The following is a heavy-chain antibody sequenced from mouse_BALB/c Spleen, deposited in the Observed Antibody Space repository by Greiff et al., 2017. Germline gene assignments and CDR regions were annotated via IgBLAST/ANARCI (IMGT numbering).Heavy chain of an antibody. CDR3: ARGAYYRYDGGTWFAY. V-gene: IGHV2-6-7*01. D-gene: IGHD2-14*01. Sequence: VQLVESGPGLVAPSQSLSITCTVSGFSLTGYGVNWVRQPPGKGLEWLGMIWGDGSTDYNSALKSRLSISKDNSKSQVFLKMNSLQTDDTARYYCARGAYYRYDGGTWFAYWGQGTLVTVSA. J-gene: IGHJ3*01. CDR2: IWGDGST. CDR1: GFSLTGYG.